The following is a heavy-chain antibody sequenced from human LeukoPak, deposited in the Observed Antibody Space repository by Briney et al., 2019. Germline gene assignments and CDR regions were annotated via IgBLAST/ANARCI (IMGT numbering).Heavy chain of an antibody. CDR1: GFTFRSFA. V-gene: IGHV3-30*04. J-gene: IGHJ4*02. Sequence: GGSLRLSCAASGFTFRSFAMHWVRQAPGKGLEWVAITSHDGSNKYYADSVKGRFTISRDNSKNTLYLRMNSLRAEDTAVYYCVQRGGLDFWGQGTLVTVSS. CDR2: TSHDGSNK. CDR3: VQRGGLDF. D-gene: IGHD3-16*01.